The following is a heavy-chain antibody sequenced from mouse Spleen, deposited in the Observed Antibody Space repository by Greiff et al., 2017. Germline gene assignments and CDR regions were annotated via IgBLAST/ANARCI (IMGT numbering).Heavy chain of an antibody. CDR3: ARRGYDGGDYFDY. Sequence: EVKLMESGPELVKPGASMKISCKASGYSFTGYTMNWVKQSHGKNLEWIGLINPYNGGTSYNQKFKGKATLTVDKSSRTAYMELLSLTSEDSAVYYCARRGYDGGDYFDYWGQGTTLTVSS. D-gene: IGHD2-14*01. V-gene: IGHV1-18*01. CDR1: GYSFTGYT. J-gene: IGHJ2*01. CDR2: INPYNGGT.